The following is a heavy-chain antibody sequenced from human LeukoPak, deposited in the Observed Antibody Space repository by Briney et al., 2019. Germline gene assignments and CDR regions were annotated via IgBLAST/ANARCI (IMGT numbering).Heavy chain of an antibody. V-gene: IGHV1-46*01. CDR3: ASGSDILTGYYDDAFDI. D-gene: IGHD3-9*01. CDR1: GYTFTSYY. Sequence: ASVKVSCKASGYTFTSYYMHWLRQAPGQGLEWMGIINPSGGSTSYAQKFQGRVTMTRDMSTSTVYMELSSLRSEDTAVYYCASGSDILTGYYDDAFDIWGQGTMVTVSS. CDR2: INPSGGST. J-gene: IGHJ3*02.